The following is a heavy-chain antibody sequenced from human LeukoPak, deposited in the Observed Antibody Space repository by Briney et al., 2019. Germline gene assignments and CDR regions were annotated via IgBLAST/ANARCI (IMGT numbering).Heavy chain of an antibody. J-gene: IGHJ4*02. CDR3: ANTVWSYYFDY. D-gene: IGHD2-8*01. Sequence: GGSLRLSCAASGFTFSSYAMNWVRQSPGGGLEWISFISSGSDSSAADYIYYADSVKGRFTISRDNSKNTLYLQMNSLRAEDTAVYYCANTVWSYYFDYWGQGTLVTVSS. V-gene: IGHV3-23*01. CDR2: ISSGSDSSAADYI. CDR1: GFTFSSYA.